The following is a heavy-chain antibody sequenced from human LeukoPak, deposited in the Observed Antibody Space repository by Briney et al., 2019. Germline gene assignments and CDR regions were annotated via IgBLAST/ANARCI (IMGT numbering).Heavy chain of an antibody. CDR1: GYTFTGYY. D-gene: IGHD5-18*01. CDR3: ARFSRKQLIDAFDI. J-gene: IGHJ3*02. Sequence: GASVKVSCKASGYTFTGYYMHWVRQAPGQGLEWMGWINPNSGGTNYAQKFQGGVTMTRDTSISTAYMELSRLRSDDTAVYYCARFSRKQLIDAFDIWGQGTMVTVSS. CDR2: INPNSGGT. V-gene: IGHV1-2*02.